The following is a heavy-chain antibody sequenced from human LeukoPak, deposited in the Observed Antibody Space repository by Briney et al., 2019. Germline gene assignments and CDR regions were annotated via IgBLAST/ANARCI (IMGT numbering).Heavy chain of an antibody. CDR3: ARDLGYTGSYLM. V-gene: IGHV3-30*04. CDR1: EFTFSIYA. D-gene: IGHD1-26*01. Sequence: GGSLRLSCAASEFTFSIYAMHWVRQAPGKGLEWVAVISYDGDKKYYADSVKGRFTISRDNAKNTLFLQMNSLRVEDTAMYYCARDLGYTGSYLMWGQGTMVTVSS. CDR2: ISYDGDKK. J-gene: IGHJ3*01.